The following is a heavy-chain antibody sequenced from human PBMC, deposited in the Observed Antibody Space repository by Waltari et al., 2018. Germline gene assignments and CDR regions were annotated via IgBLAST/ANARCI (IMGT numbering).Heavy chain of an antibody. D-gene: IGHD3-22*01. CDR3: AKDSQAGYYDSSGYYDAEYFQH. CDR2: ISGSGGST. Sequence: EVQLLESGGGLVQPGGSLRLSCAASGFTFSSYAMSWVRQAPGKGLEWLSAISGSGGSTYYADSVKGRFTISRDNSKNTLYLQMNSLRAEDTAVYYCAKDSQAGYYDSSGYYDAEYFQHWGQGTLVTVSS. CDR1: GFTFSSYA. V-gene: IGHV3-23*01. J-gene: IGHJ1*01.